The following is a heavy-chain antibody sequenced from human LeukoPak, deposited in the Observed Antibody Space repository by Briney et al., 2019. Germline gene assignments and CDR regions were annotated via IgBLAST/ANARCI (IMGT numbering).Heavy chain of an antibody. CDR2: INRSGST. CDR1: GGSFCGYF. V-gene: IGHV4-34*01. D-gene: IGHD6-6*01. J-gene: IGHJ5*02. CDR3: AVSAAALFDP. Sequence: SETLSLTCAIYGGSFCGYFWSWFRQPPGKGLEWIGEINRSGSTNYNSSLSLKSRVTISVDTSKNQFSLKLSSVTAADTAVYYCAVSAAALFDPWGQGTLVTVSS.